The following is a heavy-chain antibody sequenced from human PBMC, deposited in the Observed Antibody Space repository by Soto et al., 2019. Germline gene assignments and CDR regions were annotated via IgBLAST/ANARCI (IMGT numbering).Heavy chain of an antibody. CDR1: GGTFSNYA. Sequence: QVQLVQSGAEVKKPGSSVKVSCKASGGTFSNYAISWVRQAPGQGLEWVGGIIPIFGTTNFAQKFQGRVTITADESTTKAYMELSCLRSEDTAVYYCARDGGRDGYFGNWLDPWGQGTLVTVSS. CDR2: IIPIFGTT. J-gene: IGHJ5*02. V-gene: IGHV1-69*12. D-gene: IGHD5-12*01. CDR3: ARDGGRDGYFGNWLDP.